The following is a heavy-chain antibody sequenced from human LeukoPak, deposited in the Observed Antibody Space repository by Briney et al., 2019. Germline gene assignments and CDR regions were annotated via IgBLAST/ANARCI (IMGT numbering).Heavy chain of an antibody. CDR2: IKEDGSEK. D-gene: IGHD2-8*01. V-gene: IGHV3-7*01. CDR3: AREEWRFDA. J-gene: IGHJ5*02. Sequence: PGGSLRLSCAASGFTFSTYWMSWVRQAPGKGLEWVANIKEDGSEKYYVDSVKGRFTISRDNAKNSVYLQMNSLRVEDTAVYYCAREEWRFDAWGQGTLVTVSS. CDR1: GFTFSTYW.